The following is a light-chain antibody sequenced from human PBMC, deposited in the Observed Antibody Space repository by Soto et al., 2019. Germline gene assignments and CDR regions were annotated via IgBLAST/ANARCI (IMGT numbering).Light chain of an antibody. CDR1: QSVSSSY. CDR2: GVS. V-gene: IGKV3-20*01. J-gene: IGKJ2*01. Sequence: EIVLTQSPGTLSLSPGERATLSCRASQSVSSSYLAWYQQKPGQAPRLLIYGVSSRATGIPDRFSGSGSGTDFTLTISTLEPEDVAVYYCQQYGSSPYTLGQGTKLEIK. CDR3: QQYGSSPYT.